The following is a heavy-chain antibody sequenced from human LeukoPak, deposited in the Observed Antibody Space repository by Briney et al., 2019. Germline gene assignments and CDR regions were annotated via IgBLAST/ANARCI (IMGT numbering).Heavy chain of an antibody. CDR2: ISSSGSTI. CDR3: AELGITMIGGV. V-gene: IGHV3-48*03. J-gene: IGHJ6*04. CDR1: GFTFSSYE. D-gene: IGHD3-10*02. Sequence: GGSLRLSCAASGFTFSSYEMNWVRQAPGKGLEWVSYISSSGSTIYYADSVKGRFTISRDNAKNSLYLQMNSLRAEDTAVYYCAELGITMIGGVWGTGTTVTISS.